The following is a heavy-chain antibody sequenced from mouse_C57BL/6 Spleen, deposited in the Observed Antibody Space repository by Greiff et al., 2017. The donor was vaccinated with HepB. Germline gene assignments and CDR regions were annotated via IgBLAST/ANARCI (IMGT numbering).Heavy chain of an antibody. CDR2: ISYSGST. D-gene: IGHD1-1*01. V-gene: IGHV3-1*01. Sequence: VQLQQSGPGMVKPSQSLSLTCTVTGYSITSGYDWHWIRHFPGNKLEWMGYISYSGSTNYNPSLKSRISITHDTSKNHFFLKLNSVTTEDTATYYCAREGYGSGFDYWGQGTTLTVSS. J-gene: IGHJ2*01. CDR1: GYSITSGYD. CDR3: AREGYGSGFDY.